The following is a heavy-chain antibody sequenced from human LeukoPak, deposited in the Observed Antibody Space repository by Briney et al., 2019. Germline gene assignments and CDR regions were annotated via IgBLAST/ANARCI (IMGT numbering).Heavy chain of an antibody. CDR1: GFTFGSYS. CDR3: ARDRCSGGSCYSNY. V-gene: IGHV3-48*01. J-gene: IGHJ4*02. D-gene: IGHD2-15*01. CDR2: ISSSSSTI. Sequence: GGSLRLSCAASGFTFGSYSMNWVRQAPGKGLEWVSYISSSSSTIYYADSVKGRFTISRDNAKNSLYLQMNSLRAEDTAVYYCARDRCSGGSCYSNYWGQGTLVTVSS.